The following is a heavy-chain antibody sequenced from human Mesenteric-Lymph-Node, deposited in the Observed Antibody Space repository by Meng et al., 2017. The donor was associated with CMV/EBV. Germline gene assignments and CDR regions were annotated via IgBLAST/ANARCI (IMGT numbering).Heavy chain of an antibody. CDR2: IYPGDSDT. CDR1: GYSFSDYW. Sequence: SCKGFGYSFSDYWIVWVRQIPGRGLEWMGIIYPGDSDTRYSPSFRGQVTISADKSINTAYLQWSSLKASDTAMYYCARPGSGFTFDYWGQGTLVTVSS. J-gene: IGHJ4*02. V-gene: IGHV5-51*01. D-gene: IGHD2-15*01. CDR3: ARPGSGFTFDY.